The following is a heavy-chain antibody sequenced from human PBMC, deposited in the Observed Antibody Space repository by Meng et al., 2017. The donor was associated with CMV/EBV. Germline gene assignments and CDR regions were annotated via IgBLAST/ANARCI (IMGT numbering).Heavy chain of an antibody. Sequence: ASVKVSCKASGYTFTGYYMHWVRQAPGQGLEWMGWINPKSGGTNYAQKFQGRVTMTRDTAISTACMELRRLRSDDTAVYYCARGFSVGVVIKTFDYWGQGTLVTVSS. CDR1: GYTFTGYY. CDR2: INPKSGGT. CDR3: ARGFSVGVVIKTFDY. D-gene: IGHD3-3*01. V-gene: IGHV1-2*02. J-gene: IGHJ4*02.